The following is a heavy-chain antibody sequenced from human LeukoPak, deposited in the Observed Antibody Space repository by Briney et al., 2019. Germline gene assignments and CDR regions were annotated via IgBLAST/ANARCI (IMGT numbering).Heavy chain of an antibody. CDR1: GFTFSAYY. D-gene: IGHD3-22*01. Sequence: GGSLTLSCAVSGFTFSAYYMNWVRQAPGMGLEWVSSISSSSTYINYADSVKGRFTVSRDNAKNSMYLQMNSLRAEDTAVYYCARFGYDSSGYYYASWGQGTLVTVSS. CDR3: ARFGYDSSGYYYAS. CDR2: ISSSSTYI. J-gene: IGHJ5*02. V-gene: IGHV3-21*01.